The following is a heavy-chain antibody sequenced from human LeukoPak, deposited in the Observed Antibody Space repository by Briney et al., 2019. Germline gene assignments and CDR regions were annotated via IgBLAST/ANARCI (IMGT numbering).Heavy chain of an antibody. Sequence: SVKVSCKASGGTFSSYTISWVRQAPGQGLEWMGRIIPILGIANYAQKFQGRVTITADKYTSTAYMELSSLRSEDTAVYYCAREDSGSYFRWFDPWGQGTLVTVSS. V-gene: IGHV1-69*04. CDR3: AREDSGSYFRWFDP. D-gene: IGHD1-26*01. J-gene: IGHJ5*02. CDR1: GGTFSSYT. CDR2: IIPILGIA.